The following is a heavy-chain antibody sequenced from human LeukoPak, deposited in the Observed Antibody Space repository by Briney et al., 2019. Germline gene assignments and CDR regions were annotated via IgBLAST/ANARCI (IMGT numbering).Heavy chain of an antibody. Sequence: SQTLSLTCTVSGGSISSGDYYWSWIRQPPGKGLEWIGCIYYSGSTYYNPSLKSRVTISVDTSKNQFSLTLSSVTAADTAVYYCAREGRIAVAGLFDYWGQGTLVTVSS. V-gene: IGHV4-30-4*08. J-gene: IGHJ4*02. CDR3: AREGRIAVAGLFDY. CDR2: IYYSGST. CDR1: GGSISSGDYY. D-gene: IGHD6-19*01.